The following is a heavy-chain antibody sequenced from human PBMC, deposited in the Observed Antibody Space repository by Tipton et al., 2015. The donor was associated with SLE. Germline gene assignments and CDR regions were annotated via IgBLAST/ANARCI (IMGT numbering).Heavy chain of an antibody. J-gene: IGHJ4*02. CDR3: AIAVAGTLFFDY. D-gene: IGHD6-19*01. CDR2: ISAYNGNT. Sequence: QVQLVQSGPEVKKPGASVKVSCKASGFTFTTYGISWVRQAPGQGLEWMGWISAYNGNTDYAQKLQGRVTMTTDTSTSTAYMELRSLRSEDTAVYYCAIAVAGTLFFDYLGQGALVTVSS. V-gene: IGHV1-18*01. CDR1: GFTFTTYG.